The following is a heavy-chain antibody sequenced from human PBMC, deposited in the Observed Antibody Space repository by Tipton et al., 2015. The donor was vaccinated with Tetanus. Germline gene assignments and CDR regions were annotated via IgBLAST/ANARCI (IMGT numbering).Heavy chain of an antibody. CDR1: GYTFTGYY. CDR3: ARDRGDYIYYGMDV. V-gene: IGHV1-2*02. J-gene: IGHJ6*02. D-gene: IGHD3-22*01. Sequence: QLVQSGAEMKKPGASVKVSCKASGYTFTGYYIYWVRQAPGQGLEWMGWIDPNSGGTVYAQKLQGRVTMIRDTSISTAYMDLRSLRSDDTAVYYCARDRGDYIYYGMDVWGPGTTVTVS. CDR2: IDPNSGGT.